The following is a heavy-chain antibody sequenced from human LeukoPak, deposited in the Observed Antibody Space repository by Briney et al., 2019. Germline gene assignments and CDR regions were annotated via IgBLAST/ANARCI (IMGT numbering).Heavy chain of an antibody. CDR2: ISSGSSTI. V-gene: IGHV3-48*04. J-gene: IGHJ5*02. Sequence: QSGGSLRLSCAASGFTFSSYSMNWVRQAPGKGLEWVSYISSGSSTIYYADSVKGRFTISRDNAKNSLYLQMNSLRAEDTAVYYCAGDRLQLTHFRGAYNWFDPWGQGTLVTVSS. CDR1: GFTFSSYS. D-gene: IGHD3-16*01. CDR3: AGDRLQLTHFRGAYNWFDP.